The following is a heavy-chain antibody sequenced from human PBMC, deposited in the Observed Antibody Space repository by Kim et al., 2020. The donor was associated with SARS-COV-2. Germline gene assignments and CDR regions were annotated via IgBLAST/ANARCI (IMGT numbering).Heavy chain of an antibody. CDR1: GGSISSSSHY. V-gene: IGHV4-39*07. J-gene: IGHJ4*01. CDR2: MYYSGST. D-gene: IGHD6-19*01. CDR3: VRDRPGSSSGWPLDY. Sequence: SETLSLTCNVSGGSISSSSHYWGWIRQPPGKGLEWIGSMYYSGSTYYNPSLKSRVTISVDTSKNQFSLKVSSVTAADTAVYYCVRDRPGSSSGWPLDYWG.